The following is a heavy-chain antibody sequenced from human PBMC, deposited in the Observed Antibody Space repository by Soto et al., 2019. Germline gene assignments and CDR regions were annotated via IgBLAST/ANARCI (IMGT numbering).Heavy chain of an antibody. CDR3: ALSWYSYYFDL. CDR2: IWYDGSDK. CDR1: GFTFSSYG. D-gene: IGHD1-1*01. Sequence: GALRLSCAASGFTFSSYGMHWVRQAPGKGLEWVAVIWYDGSDKYYADSVKGRFTISRDNSKNTLYLQMNSLRAEDTAVCYCALSWYSYYFDLWGQGTLVTVSS. J-gene: IGHJ4*02. V-gene: IGHV3-33*08.